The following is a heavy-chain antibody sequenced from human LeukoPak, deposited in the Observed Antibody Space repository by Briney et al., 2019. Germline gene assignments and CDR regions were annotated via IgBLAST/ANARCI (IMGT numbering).Heavy chain of an antibody. CDR1: GFTFDDYA. D-gene: IGHD3-10*01. Sequence: GRSLRLSCAASGFTFDDYAMHWVRQAPGKGLEWVSGISWNSGSIGYADSVKGRFTISRDNAKNSLYLQMNSLRAEDTALYYCAKGLIRGARGWFDPWGQGTLVTVSS. J-gene: IGHJ5*02. V-gene: IGHV3-9*01. CDR2: ISWNSGSI. CDR3: AKGLIRGARGWFDP.